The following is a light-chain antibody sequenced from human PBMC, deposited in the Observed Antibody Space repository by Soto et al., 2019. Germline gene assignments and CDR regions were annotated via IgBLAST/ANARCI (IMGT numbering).Light chain of an antibody. Sequence: QSVLTQPPSASGSPGQSVTISCTGTSSDVGGYNYVSWYQQYPGRAPKLVIYEVTKRPSGVPDRFAGSKSGNTASLTVSGLQAEDEADYYCSSYAASNNSYFVFGGGTKPTVL. V-gene: IGLV2-8*01. CDR3: SSYAASNNSYFV. CDR2: EVT. J-gene: IGLJ3*02. CDR1: SSDVGGYNY.